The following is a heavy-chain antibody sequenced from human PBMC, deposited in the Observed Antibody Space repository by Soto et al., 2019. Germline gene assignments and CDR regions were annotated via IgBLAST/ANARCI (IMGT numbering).Heavy chain of an antibody. V-gene: IGHV3-15*01. CDR3: TTDYYFGSGSGDY. CDR1: GFTFTDAW. CDR2: IISKTDGGTT. D-gene: IGHD3-10*01. Sequence: PWGSLRLSCAASGFTFTDAWMTWVRQAPGKGLEWVGRIISKTDGGTTDYAAPVKGRFTISRDDSQNMLYLQMNSLKTDDTGVYYCTTDYYFGSGSGDYWGQGALVTVSS. J-gene: IGHJ4*02.